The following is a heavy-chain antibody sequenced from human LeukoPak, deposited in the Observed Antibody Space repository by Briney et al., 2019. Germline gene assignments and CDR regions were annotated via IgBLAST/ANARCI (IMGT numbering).Heavy chain of an antibody. Sequence: GGSLRLSCAASGFTFGSYWMHWVRQAPGKGLVWVSRINSDGSSTSYADSVKGRFTISRDNAKNTLYLQMNSLRAEDTAVYYCARDHGGWYYYGSGSPSYWGQGTLVTVSS. J-gene: IGHJ4*02. CDR1: GFTFGSYW. CDR2: INSDGSST. CDR3: ARDHGGWYYYGSGSPSY. V-gene: IGHV3-74*01. D-gene: IGHD3-10*01.